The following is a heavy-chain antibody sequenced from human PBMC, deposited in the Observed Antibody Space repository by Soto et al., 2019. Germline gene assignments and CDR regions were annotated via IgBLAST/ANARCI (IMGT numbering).Heavy chain of an antibody. CDR3: VKGAWLDY. CDR1: GFTFSTFD. J-gene: IGHJ4*02. Sequence: GGSLRLFCAASGFTFSTFDMTWVRQPPGKGLEWVSLIRGSSGSTYYADSVKGRFTISKDNSKNTLYLQMNSLRAEDTAVYFCVKGAWLDYWGQGTLVTVSS. CDR2: IRGSSGST. V-gene: IGHV3-23*01.